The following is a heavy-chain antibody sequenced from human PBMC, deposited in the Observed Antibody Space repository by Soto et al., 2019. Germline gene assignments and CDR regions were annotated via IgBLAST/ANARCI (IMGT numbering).Heavy chain of an antibody. Sequence: GASVKVSCKASGYTFISYGISWVRQAPGQGLEWMGWISLYNGNTNYEEKLQGRVTVTADTSTSTAYMELRSLRSDDTAVYYCARVFRFGYMDVWGTGTTVTVSS. J-gene: IGHJ6*03. V-gene: IGHV1-18*01. CDR3: ARVFRFGYMDV. CDR2: ISLYNGNT. D-gene: IGHD3-3*01. CDR1: GYTFISYG.